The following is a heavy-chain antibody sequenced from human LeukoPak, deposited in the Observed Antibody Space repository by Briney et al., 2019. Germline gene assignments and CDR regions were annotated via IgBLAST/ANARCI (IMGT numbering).Heavy chain of an antibody. CDR1: GYSISSGYY. D-gene: IGHD2-15*01. CDR2: IYHSGST. J-gene: IGHJ6*03. CDR3: ASDPPLEYCSGGSCSRDMDV. V-gene: IGHV4-38-2*02. Sequence: PSETLSLTCTVSGYSISSGYYWGWIRQPPGKGLEWIGSIYHSGSTYYNPSLKSRVTISVDTSKNQFSLKLSSVTAADTAVYYCASDPPLEYCSGGSCSRDMDVWGKGTTVTVSS.